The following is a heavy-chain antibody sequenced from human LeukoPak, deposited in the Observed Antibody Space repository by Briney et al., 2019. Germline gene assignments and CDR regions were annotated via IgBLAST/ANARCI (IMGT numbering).Heavy chain of an antibody. Sequence: SVKVSCKASGGTFSSYAISWVRQAPGQGLEWMGGIIPIFGTANYAQKFQGRVTITADESTSTAYMELGSLRSEDTAVYYCARENVTIFGVVSNYYYYYMDVWGKGTTVTVSS. J-gene: IGHJ6*03. CDR1: GGTFSSYA. CDR3: ARENVTIFGVVSNYYYYYMDV. CDR2: IIPIFGTA. V-gene: IGHV1-69*13. D-gene: IGHD3-3*01.